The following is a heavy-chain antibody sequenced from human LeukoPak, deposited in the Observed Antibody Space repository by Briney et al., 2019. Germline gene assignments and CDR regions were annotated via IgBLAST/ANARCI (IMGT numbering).Heavy chain of an antibody. Sequence: PGGSLRLSCAASGFTFSSYAMSWVRQAPGKGLEWVSAISGSGGSTYYADSVKGRFTISRDNSKNTLYLQMNSLRAEDTAVYYCAKDLALGYCSSTSCYTFDYWGQGTLVTVSS. CDR3: AKDLALGYCSSTSCYTFDY. D-gene: IGHD2-2*02. CDR1: GFTFSSYA. V-gene: IGHV3-23*01. J-gene: IGHJ4*02. CDR2: ISGSGGST.